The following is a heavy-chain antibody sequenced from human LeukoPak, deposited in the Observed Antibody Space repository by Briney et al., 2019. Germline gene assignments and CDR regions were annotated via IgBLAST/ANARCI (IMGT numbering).Heavy chain of an antibody. V-gene: IGHV4-59*01. D-gene: IGHD3-9*01. Sequence: SETLSLTCTVSGDSLSNYYWSWIRQPPGKGLEWIGYIYYNGGTNYNPSLKSRVTISVDTSKTQFSLKLSSVTAADTAVYYCARVSWFPGSSYYYMDVWDKGTTVTVSS. CDR3: ARVSWFPGSSYYYMDV. CDR2: IYYNGGT. CDR1: GDSLSNYY. J-gene: IGHJ6*03.